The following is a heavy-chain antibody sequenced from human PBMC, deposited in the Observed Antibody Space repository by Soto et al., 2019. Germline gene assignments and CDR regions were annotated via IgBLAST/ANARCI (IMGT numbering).Heavy chain of an antibody. J-gene: IGHJ4*02. CDR2: INPSGGST. CDR1: GYTFTSYY. D-gene: IGHD2-2*01. V-gene: IGHV1-46*03. CDR3: AREGDIVVVPAAPAFDY. Sequence: QVQLVQSGAEVKKPGASVKVSCKASGYTFTSYYMHWVRQAPGQGLGWMGIINPSGGSTSYAQKFQGRVTMTRDTSTSTVYIELSSLRSEDTAVYYCAREGDIVVVPAAPAFDYWGQGTLVTVSS.